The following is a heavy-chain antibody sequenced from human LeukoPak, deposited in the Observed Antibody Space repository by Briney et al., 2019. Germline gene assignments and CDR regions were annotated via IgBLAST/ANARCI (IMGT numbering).Heavy chain of an antibody. V-gene: IGHV3-64*01. Sequence: GGSLRLSCAASGFTFSSYWMSWVRQAPGKGLEYVSAISSNGGSTYYANSVKGRFTISRDNAKNTLNLQMNSLRAEDTAVYYCSRDLGQYYDTSDNWFDPWGQGTLVTVSS. J-gene: IGHJ5*02. CDR1: GFTFSSYW. CDR3: SRDLGQYYDTSDNWFDP. D-gene: IGHD3-22*01. CDR2: ISSNGGST.